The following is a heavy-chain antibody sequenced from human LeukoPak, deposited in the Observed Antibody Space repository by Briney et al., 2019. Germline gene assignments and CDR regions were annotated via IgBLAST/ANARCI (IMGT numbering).Heavy chain of an antibody. V-gene: IGHV3-23*01. CDR1: GFTFSSYA. J-gene: IGHJ4*02. CDR3: AKDPLYSRTYYFDY. Sequence: GGSPRLSCAASGFTFSSYAMSWVRQAPGKGLEWVSAISGSGGSTYYADSVKGRFTISRDNSKNTLYLQMNSLRAEDTAVYHCAKDPLYSRTYYFDYWGQGTLVTVSS. CDR2: ISGSGGST. D-gene: IGHD2-15*01.